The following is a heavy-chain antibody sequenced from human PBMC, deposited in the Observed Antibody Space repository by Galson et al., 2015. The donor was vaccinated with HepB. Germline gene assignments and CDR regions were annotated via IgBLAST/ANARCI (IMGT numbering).Heavy chain of an antibody. CDR1: GFTFSDYY. CDR2: TSSSGHYT. CDR3: ASDGPRGGSACCSAGDY. J-gene: IGHJ4*02. Sequence: LSLSCATSGFTFSDYYMAWVRQAPGQGLEWVSYTSSSGHYTTTADALKGRFFISRDPAKNSLYLHLNSLRAEDTAVYYCASDGPRGGSACCSAGDYWGQGTLVTGSS. V-gene: IGHV3-11*06. D-gene: IGHD2-15*01.